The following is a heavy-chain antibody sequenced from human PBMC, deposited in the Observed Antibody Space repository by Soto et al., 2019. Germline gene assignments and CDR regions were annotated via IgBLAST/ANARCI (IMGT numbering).Heavy chain of an antibody. J-gene: IGHJ6*02. CDR3: ARGKQWIDYYYYGMDV. CDR1: GFTFSSYA. D-gene: IGHD6-19*01. V-gene: IGHV3-30-3*01. CDR2: ISYDGSNK. Sequence: QVQLVESGGGVVQPGRSLRLSCAASGFTFSSYAMHWVRQAPGKGLEWVAVISYDGSNKYYADSVKGRFTISRDNSKNTLYLQMNSLRAEDTAVYYCARGKQWIDYYYYGMDVWGQGTTVTVSS.